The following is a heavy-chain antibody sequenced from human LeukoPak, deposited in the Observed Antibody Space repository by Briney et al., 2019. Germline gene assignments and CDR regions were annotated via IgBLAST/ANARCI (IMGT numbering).Heavy chain of an antibody. Sequence: GASVKVSCKASGYTFTGYYMHWVRQAPGQGLEWMGWINPNSGGTNYAQKFQGRVTMTRDTSISTAYMELSRLRSDDTAVYYCATFLGFGELFRADAFDIWGQGTMVTVSS. V-gene: IGHV1-2*02. CDR1: GYTFTGYY. CDR3: ATFLGFGELFRADAFDI. D-gene: IGHD3-10*01. J-gene: IGHJ3*02. CDR2: INPNSGGT.